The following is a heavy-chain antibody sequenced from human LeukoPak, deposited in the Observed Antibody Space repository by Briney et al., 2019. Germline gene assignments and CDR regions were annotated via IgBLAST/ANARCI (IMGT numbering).Heavy chain of an antibody. CDR3: TRDVPRSSGYPDN. V-gene: IGHV4-39*07. CDR2: MYYSGST. D-gene: IGHD3-22*01. CDR1: GGSISRSSNY. Sequence: SETLSLTCTVSGGSISRSSNYWGWIRQPPGKGLEWIGSMYYSGSTYYNPSLKSRVTISVDTSKNQFSLTVSSVTAADTAVYYCTRDVPRSSGYPDNWGQGTLVTVSS. J-gene: IGHJ4*02.